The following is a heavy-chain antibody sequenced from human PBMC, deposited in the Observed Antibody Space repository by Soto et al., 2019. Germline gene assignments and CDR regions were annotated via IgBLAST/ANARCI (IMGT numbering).Heavy chain of an antibody. V-gene: IGHV3-21*01. D-gene: IGHD6-13*01. J-gene: IGHJ5*02. Sequence: GGSLRLSGAASGFTFRSFTMNWVRQSPGKGLEWVSTISSNSAYIYYTDALRGRFTISRDNAKNSLHLQMNSLRAEDTAVYYCTGDASRDSRAPGWFDPSGPGTLVTVSS. CDR1: GFTFRSFT. CDR2: ISSNSAYI. CDR3: TGDASRDSRAPGWFDP.